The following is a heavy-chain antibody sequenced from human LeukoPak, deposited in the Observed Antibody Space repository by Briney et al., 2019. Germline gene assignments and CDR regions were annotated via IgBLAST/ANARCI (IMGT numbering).Heavy chain of an antibody. CDR2: IYYSGST. V-gene: IGHV4-39*01. D-gene: IGHD3-3*01. CDR1: GGSISSSSYY. CDR3: ASPTYYDFWSGPQAIDY. J-gene: IGHJ4*02. Sequence: TSETLSLTCTVSGGSISSSSYYWGWIRQPPGKGLEWIGSIYYSGSTYYNPSLKSRVTISVDTSKIQFSLKLSSVTAADTAVYYCASPTYYDFWSGPQAIDYWGQGTLVTVSS.